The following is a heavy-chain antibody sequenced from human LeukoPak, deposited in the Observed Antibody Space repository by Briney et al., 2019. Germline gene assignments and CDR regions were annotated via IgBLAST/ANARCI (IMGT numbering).Heavy chain of an antibody. Sequence: PSETLSLTCAFYGGSFSGYSLTWIRQPPGKGLEWIGEINHSGINHFNPSLKSRVTISADTSKKQVFLNLSSVTAADTAVYYCARGRGGPDYWGPGTLVTVSS. CDR3: ARGRGGPDY. D-gene: IGHD3-16*01. J-gene: IGHJ4*02. V-gene: IGHV4-34*01. CDR2: INHSGIN. CDR1: GGSFSGYS.